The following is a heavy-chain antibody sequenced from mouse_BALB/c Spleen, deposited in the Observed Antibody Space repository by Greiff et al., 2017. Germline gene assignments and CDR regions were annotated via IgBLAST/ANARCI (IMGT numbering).Heavy chain of an antibody. D-gene: IGHD2-4*01. CDR1: GYSITSGYY. CDR2: ISYDGSN. V-gene: IGHV3-6*02. Sequence: DVQLQESGPGLVKPSQSLSLTCSVTGYSITSGYYLNWIRQFPGNKLEWMGYISYDGSNNYNPSLKNRISITRDTSKNQFFLKLNSVTTEDTATYYCAMITTGAWFAYWGQGTLVTVSA. CDR3: AMITTGAWFAY. J-gene: IGHJ3*01.